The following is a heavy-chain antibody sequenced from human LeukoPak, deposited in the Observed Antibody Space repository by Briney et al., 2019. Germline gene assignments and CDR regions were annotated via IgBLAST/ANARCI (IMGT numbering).Heavy chain of an antibody. CDR1: GGTFSSYA. J-gene: IGHJ4*02. D-gene: IGHD3-10*01. Sequence: GASVKASCKASGGTFSSYAISWVRQAPGQGLEWMGRIIPILGIANYAQKFQGRVTITADKSTSTAYMELSSLRSEDTAVYYCARDTGKTYYLDWGQGTLVTVSS. CDR2: IIPILGIA. V-gene: IGHV1-69*04. CDR3: ARDTGKTYYLD.